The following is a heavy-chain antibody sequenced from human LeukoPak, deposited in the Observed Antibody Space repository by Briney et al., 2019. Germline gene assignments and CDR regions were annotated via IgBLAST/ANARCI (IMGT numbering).Heavy chain of an antibody. V-gene: IGHV1-46*01. J-gene: IGHJ3*02. CDR3: ARELISGDWTWDI. CDR1: GYTFTTYS. D-gene: IGHD2-21*02. CDR2: IDPSGGST. Sequence: ASVKVSCKASGYTFTTYSLNWVRQAPGQGLEWMGIIDPSGGSTTYAQKFQGRVTMTRDTSTSTVHMELSSPRSEDTAVYYCARELISGDWTWDIWGQGTMVTVSS.